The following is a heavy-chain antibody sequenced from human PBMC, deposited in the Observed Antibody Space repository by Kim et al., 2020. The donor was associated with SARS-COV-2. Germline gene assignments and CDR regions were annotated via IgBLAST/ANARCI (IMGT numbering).Heavy chain of an antibody. CDR1: GYTFTSYA. Sequence: ASVKVSCKASGYTFTSYAMNWVRQAPGQGLEWMGWINTNTGNPTYAQGFTGRFVFSLDTSVSTAYLQISSLKAEDTAVYYCAREAPFNSVRYFQHWGQGTLVTVSS. CDR2: INTNTGNP. CDR3: AREAPFNSVRYFQH. V-gene: IGHV7-4-1*02. J-gene: IGHJ1*01.